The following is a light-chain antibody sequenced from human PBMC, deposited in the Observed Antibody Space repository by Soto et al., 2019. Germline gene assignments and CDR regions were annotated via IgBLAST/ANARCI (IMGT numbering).Light chain of an antibody. CDR1: QGIRCD. CDR3: LQDFNYPLT. Sequence: AIQMTQFPSSLSASVGDRVTITCRASQGIRCDLGWYQQRSGRAPNLLIYATSSLQSGVPSRFSGSGSGTDFTLTITSLQPEDFATYYCLQDFNYPLTFGGGTKVEI. V-gene: IGKV1-6*01. CDR2: ATS. J-gene: IGKJ4*01.